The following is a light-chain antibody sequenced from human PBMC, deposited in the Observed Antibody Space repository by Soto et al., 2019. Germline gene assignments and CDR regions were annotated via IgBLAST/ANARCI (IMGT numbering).Light chain of an antibody. CDR2: AAS. CDR3: QQLYSYLTWT. V-gene: IGKV1-9*01. J-gene: IGKJ1*01. Sequence: DIQRTQSPSFLSASVGDRVTITCRASQGISSYLAWYQQKPGKAPKLLIYAASTLQSGVPSRFSGSGSGTEFTLTISSLQPEDFATYYCQQLYSYLTWTFGQGTKVDIK. CDR1: QGISSY.